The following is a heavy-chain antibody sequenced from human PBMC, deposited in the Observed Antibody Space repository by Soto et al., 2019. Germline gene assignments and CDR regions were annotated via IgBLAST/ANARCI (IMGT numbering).Heavy chain of an antibody. V-gene: IGHV4-31*03. Sequence: SETLSLTCTVSGGSISSYGSYCTWIRQHPGKGLEWIGSIDYSGSTDSKPSLKSRLTMLRDTSKNQFSLKLSSVTAADTAMYYCAREVNAVAFDFCGQGPMVTV. CDR2: IDYSGST. D-gene: IGHD1-1*01. CDR1: GGSISSYGSY. CDR3: AREVNAVAFDF. J-gene: IGHJ3*01.